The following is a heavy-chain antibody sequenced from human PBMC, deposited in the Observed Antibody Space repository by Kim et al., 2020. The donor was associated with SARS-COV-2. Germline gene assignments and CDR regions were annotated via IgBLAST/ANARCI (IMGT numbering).Heavy chain of an antibody. D-gene: IGHD4-17*01. Sequence: YAQTVQDRVTITRDMSTSTAYMELSSLRSEDTAVYYCAAHDYGGNFRFDYWGQGTLVTVSS. CDR3: AAHDYGGNFRFDY. J-gene: IGHJ4*02. V-gene: IGHV1-58*01.